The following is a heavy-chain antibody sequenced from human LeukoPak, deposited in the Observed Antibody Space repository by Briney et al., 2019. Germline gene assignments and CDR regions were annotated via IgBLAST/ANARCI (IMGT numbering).Heavy chain of an antibody. CDR2: ISGSGGST. CDR3: AKGSRELTAVYFDY. Sequence: GGSLRLSCAASGFTFSSYAMSWVRQAPGKGLEWVSAISGSGGSTYYADSVKGRFTISRDNSKNTLYLQMNSLRAEDTVVYYCAKGSRELTAVYFDYWGQGTLDTAPS. V-gene: IGHV3-23*01. CDR1: GFTFSSYA. J-gene: IGHJ4*02. D-gene: IGHD1-7*01.